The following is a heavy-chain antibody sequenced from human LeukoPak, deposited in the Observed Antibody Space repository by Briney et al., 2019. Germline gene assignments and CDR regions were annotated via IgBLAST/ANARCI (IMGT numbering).Heavy chain of an antibody. CDR1: GGSFSGYY. V-gene: IGHV4-34*01. J-gene: IGHJ4*02. Sequence: SETLSLTCAVYGGSFSGYYWSWVRQPPGKGLEWIGEINHSGSTNYNPSLKSRVTISVDTSKNQFSLKLSSVTAADTAVYYCASLYYYDSSGYYQSPLDYWGQGTLVTVSS. D-gene: IGHD3-22*01. CDR2: INHSGST. CDR3: ASLYYYDSSGYYQSPLDY.